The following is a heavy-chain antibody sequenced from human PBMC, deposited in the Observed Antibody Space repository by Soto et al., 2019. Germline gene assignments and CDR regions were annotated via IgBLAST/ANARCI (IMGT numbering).Heavy chain of an antibody. CDR2: IYYSGST. D-gene: IGHD3-10*01. CDR3: ASSGNYHGSVNYYSGDFDY. CDR1: GGSISSYY. J-gene: IGHJ4*02. V-gene: IGHV4-59*08. Sequence: PSETLSLTCTVSGGSISSYYWSWIRQPPGKGLEWIGYIYYSGSTSYNPSMKSRVTISLDTSKNQFSLKLTSVTAADTAVYYCASSGNYHGSVNYYSGDFDYWGQGALVTVSS.